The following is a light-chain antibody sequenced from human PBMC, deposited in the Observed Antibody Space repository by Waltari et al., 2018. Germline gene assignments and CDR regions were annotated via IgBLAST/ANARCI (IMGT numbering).Light chain of an antibody. CDR2: EAT. V-gene: IGLV2-14*02. J-gene: IGLJ2*01. CDR1: SSDVGSNNL. CDR3: CSYTNTHVV. Sequence: QSALTQPASVSGSPGQSITISCTGTSSDVGSNNLVSWYQQHPGQAPKLIIYEATKRTSGVSNRCSGSKSGNTASLTISGLQAEDEGDYYCCSYTNTHVVFGGGTKLTVL.